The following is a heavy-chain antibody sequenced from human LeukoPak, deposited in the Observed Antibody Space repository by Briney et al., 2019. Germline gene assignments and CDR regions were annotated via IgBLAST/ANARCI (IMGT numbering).Heavy chain of an antibody. Sequence: SETLSLTCAVYGGSFSGYYWGWIRQPPGKGLGWIGEINHSGSTNYNPSLKSRVTISVDTSKNQFSLKLRSVTAADTAVYYCARPSGDILTGYYGLWGQGTLVTVSS. V-gene: IGHV4-34*01. D-gene: IGHD3-9*01. J-gene: IGHJ4*02. CDR2: INHSGST. CDR1: GGSFSGYY. CDR3: ARPSGDILTGYYGL.